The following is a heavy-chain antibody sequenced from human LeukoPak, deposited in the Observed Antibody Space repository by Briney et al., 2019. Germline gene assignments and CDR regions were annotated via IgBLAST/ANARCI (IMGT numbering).Heavy chain of an antibody. CDR1: GYTFTSYG. Sequence: ASVKVSCKASGYTFTSYGISWVRQAPGQGLEWMGWISGYNGNTNYAQKLQGRVTMTTDTSTTTAYMELSSLRSEDTAVYYCARSGGDFWSGYYDYWGQGTLVTVSS. CDR3: ARSGGDFWSGYYDY. V-gene: IGHV1-18*01. CDR2: ISGYNGNT. J-gene: IGHJ4*02. D-gene: IGHD3-3*01.